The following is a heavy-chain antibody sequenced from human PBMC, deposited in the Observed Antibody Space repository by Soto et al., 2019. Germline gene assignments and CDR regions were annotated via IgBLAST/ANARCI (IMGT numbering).Heavy chain of an antibody. Sequence: QVHLVQSGAEVRKPGSSVKVSCKASGGTFSTYAFSWVRQAPGQGLEWVGGIIPVFGATFYAQKFQGKVTVTADESTTTVYMELSSLRSEDKGLYYCARGEGYSGPLYAGFDCWGQGTQSTVSS. CDR1: GGTFSTYA. D-gene: IGHD1-26*01. CDR3: ARGEGYSGPLYAGFDC. V-gene: IGHV1-69*01. J-gene: IGHJ4*02. CDR2: IIPVFGAT.